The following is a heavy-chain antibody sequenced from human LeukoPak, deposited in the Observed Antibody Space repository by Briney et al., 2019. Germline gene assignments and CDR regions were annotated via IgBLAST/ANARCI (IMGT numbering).Heavy chain of an antibody. CDR2: INVVGNT. CDR3: VRDLNS. V-gene: IGHV3-66*01. Sequence: GESLRLSCAASGFTVGHNHLSWVRQAPGKGLEWVSAINVVGNTYYADSVMGRFTISRDNSKNTLYLQMNSLTVKDTALYFCVRDLNSWGQGTLVTVSS. J-gene: IGHJ4*02. CDR1: GFTVGHNH.